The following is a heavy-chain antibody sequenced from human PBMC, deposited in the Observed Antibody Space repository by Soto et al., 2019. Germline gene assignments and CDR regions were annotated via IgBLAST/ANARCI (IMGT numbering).Heavy chain of an antibody. Sequence: SETLSLTCTVSGGSISSAAYYWSWIRQHPGKGLEWIGYISHSGSTYYTPSLKSRVIISADTSKNQFSVNLTSVTAADTAVYYCAREYTYGSNFFDCWVQGALVTVSS. D-gene: IGHD5-18*01. CDR1: GGSISSAAYY. CDR3: AREYTYGSNFFDC. V-gene: IGHV4-31*03. J-gene: IGHJ4*02. CDR2: ISHSGST.